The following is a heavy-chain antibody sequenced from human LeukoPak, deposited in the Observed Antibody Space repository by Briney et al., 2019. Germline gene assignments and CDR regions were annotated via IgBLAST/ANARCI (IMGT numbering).Heavy chain of an antibody. J-gene: IGHJ6*02. CDR2: IYHSGST. CDR3: ARDYYDSSGHYYYYGMDV. CDR1: GGSISSGCYS. D-gene: IGHD3-22*01. Sequence: SETLSLTCAVSGGSISSGCYSWSWIRQPPGKGLEWIGYIYHSGSTYYNPPLKSRVTISVDRAKNQFSLKLSSVTAADTAVYYCARDYYDSSGHYYYYGMDVWGQGTTVTVSS. V-gene: IGHV4-30-2*01.